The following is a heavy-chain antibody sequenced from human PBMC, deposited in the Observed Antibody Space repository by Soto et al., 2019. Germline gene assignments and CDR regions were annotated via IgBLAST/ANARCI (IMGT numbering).Heavy chain of an antibody. D-gene: IGHD6-13*01. CDR3: AKDRGPSRIAGAGGPTSLDY. Sequence: EVQLLESGGGLVQPGGSLRLSCAASGFTFRIYAMSWVRQAPGKGLEWVSGITFSGGSTHYADSVKGRFTISRDNSKNTPYLQMSSLRAEDTAVYYCAKDRGPSRIAGAGGPTSLDYWGQGTLVTVSS. V-gene: IGHV3-23*01. CDR2: ITFSGGST. CDR1: GFTFRIYA. J-gene: IGHJ4*02.